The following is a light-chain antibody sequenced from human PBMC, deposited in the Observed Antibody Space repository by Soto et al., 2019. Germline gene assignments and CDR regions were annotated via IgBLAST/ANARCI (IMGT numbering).Light chain of an antibody. V-gene: IGKV1-27*01. CDR2: SAS. CDR1: QGINNN. CDR3: QNYSSAPWT. J-gene: IGKJ1*01. Sequence: DIQMTQSPSSLSASVGDRVTITCRASQGINNNLAGYQQKPWKDPKLLIYSASTMQSGVTSRCSGSGSGTDFTLTISNLQPEDVATYYCQNYSSAPWTFGQGTKVEI.